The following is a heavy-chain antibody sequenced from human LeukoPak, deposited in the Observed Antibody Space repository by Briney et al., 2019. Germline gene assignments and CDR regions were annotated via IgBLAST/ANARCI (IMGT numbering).Heavy chain of an antibody. CDR1: GFTFSKYG. CDR3: ASAAGAFGM. J-gene: IGHJ3*02. V-gene: IGHV3-33*01. D-gene: IGHD6-13*01. CDR2: IWSDGSHK. Sequence: GGSLRLYCAASGFTFSKYGMHWIRQAPGKGLEWVAVIWSDGSHKYYADSMKGRFTISRDNSNNMVYLQMNSLRVEDTAVYYCASAAGAFGMWGQGTLVTVSS.